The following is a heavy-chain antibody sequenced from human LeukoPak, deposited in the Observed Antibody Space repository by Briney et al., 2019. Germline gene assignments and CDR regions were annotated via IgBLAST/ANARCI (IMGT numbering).Heavy chain of an antibody. CDR1: GGSISSGGYY. Sequence: SETLSLTWTVSGGSISSGGYYWSWIRQHPGKGLEWIGYIYYRGGTYYNPSLKSRVSISVDTSKNQFSLNLSSVTAADTAVYYCARSSGARGDVWGQGTLVTVSS. CDR2: IYYRGGT. D-gene: IGHD2-15*01. J-gene: IGHJ4*02. CDR3: ARSSGARGDV. V-gene: IGHV4-31*02.